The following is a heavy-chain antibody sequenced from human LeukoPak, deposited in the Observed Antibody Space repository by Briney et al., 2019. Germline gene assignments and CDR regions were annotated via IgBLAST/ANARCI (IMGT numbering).Heavy chain of an antibody. V-gene: IGHV4-59*01. CDR2: IYYSGST. CDR1: GGSISSYY. Sequence: SETLSLTCTVSGGSISSYYWSGIRQPPGRGLEWIGYIYYSGSTNYNPSLKSRVTMSVDTSKNQFSLKLNSVTAADTAVYYCARQRTWRSSAFDIWGQGTMVIVSS. J-gene: IGHJ3*02. CDR3: ARQRTWRSSAFDI. D-gene: IGHD3-3*01.